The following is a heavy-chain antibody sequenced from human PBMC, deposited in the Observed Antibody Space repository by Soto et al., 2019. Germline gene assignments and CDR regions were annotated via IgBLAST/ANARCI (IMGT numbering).Heavy chain of an antibody. Sequence: SETLSLTCAVYGGSFSGYYWSWIRQPPGKGLEWIGEINHSGSTNYNPSLKSRVTISVDTSKNQFSLKLSSVTAADTAVYYCASSPRKYYDISTGYHPRKRNTYYFDYWGQGTLVTVSS. CDR1: GGSFSGYY. CDR2: INHSGST. J-gene: IGHJ4*02. D-gene: IGHD3-9*01. V-gene: IGHV4-34*01. CDR3: ASSPRKYYDISTGYHPRKRNTYYFDY.